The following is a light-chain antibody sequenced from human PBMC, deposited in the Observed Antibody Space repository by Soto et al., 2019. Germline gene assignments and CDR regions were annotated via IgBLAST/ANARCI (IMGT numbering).Light chain of an antibody. CDR2: GAS. CDR3: HQYGSSPLP. CDR1: QSVSRTY. Sequence: EIVLTQSPGTLSLSQGEGATLSCRASQSVSRTYFAWYQQKPGQAPRLLIYGASSRPTGIPPRFSGSGSGTDFPLTISSLEPEDFAVYYCHQYGSSPLPFGQGTKVDTK. V-gene: IGKV3-20*01. J-gene: IGKJ1*01.